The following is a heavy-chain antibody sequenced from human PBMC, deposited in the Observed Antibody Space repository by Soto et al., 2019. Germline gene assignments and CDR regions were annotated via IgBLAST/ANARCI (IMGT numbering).Heavy chain of an antibody. V-gene: IGHV4-39*01. CDR2: IYYSGST. D-gene: IGHD4-17*01. Sequence: SETLSLTCTVSGGSISSSSYYWGWIRQPPGKGLEWIGGIYYSGSTYYNPSLKSRVTISVDTSKNQFSLKLSSVTAADTAVYYCARHERNYGDYGYWGQGTLVTVSS. CDR3: ARHERNYGDYGY. CDR1: GGSISSSSYY. J-gene: IGHJ4*02.